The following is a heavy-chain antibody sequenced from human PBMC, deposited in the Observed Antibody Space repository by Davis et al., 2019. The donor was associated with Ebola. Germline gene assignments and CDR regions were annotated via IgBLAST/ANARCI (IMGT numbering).Heavy chain of an antibody. CDR3: ARGYSYGDWYFDL. CDR1: AGSISSGGYS. CDR2: IYHSGST. J-gene: IGHJ2*01. Sequence: SETLSPTCALPAGSISSGGYSWSWIRQPPGKGLEWIGYIYHSGSTYYNPSLKSRVTISVDRSKNQFSLKLSSVTAADTAVYYCARGYSYGDWYFDLWGRGTLVTVSS. D-gene: IGHD5-18*01. V-gene: IGHV4-30-2*01.